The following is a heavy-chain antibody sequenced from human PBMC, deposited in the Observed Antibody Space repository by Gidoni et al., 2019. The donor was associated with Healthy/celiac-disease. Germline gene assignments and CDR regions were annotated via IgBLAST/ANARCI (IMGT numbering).Heavy chain of an antibody. D-gene: IGHD3-3*01. CDR2: IYSGGST. V-gene: IGHV3-53*04. CDR1: GFTVSSNY. Sequence: EVQLVESGVGLVQPGGSLSLSCAASGFTVSSNYMSWVRQAPGTGLEWVSVIYSGGSTYYADSVKGRFTISRHNSKNTLYLKMNSLRAEDTGVYYCARGRGGVVIRDWGQGTLVTVSS. J-gene: IGHJ4*02. CDR3: ARGRGGVVIRD.